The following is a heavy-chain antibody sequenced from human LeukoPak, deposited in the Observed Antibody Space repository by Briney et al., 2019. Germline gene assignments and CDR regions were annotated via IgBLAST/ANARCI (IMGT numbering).Heavy chain of an antibody. CDR1: GFTFSSYV. V-gene: IGHV3-23*01. J-gene: IGHJ4*02. CDR3: AKDRAVTGFYDY. Sequence: GGSLRLSCAASGFTFSSYVMSWVRQAPGKGLEWDSVITGSGGSTFYADSVKGRFTISRDNSKNTLYLQMNSLSAEDTALYYCAKDRAVTGFYDYWGQGALVTVSS. CDR2: ITGSGGST. D-gene: IGHD2-21*02.